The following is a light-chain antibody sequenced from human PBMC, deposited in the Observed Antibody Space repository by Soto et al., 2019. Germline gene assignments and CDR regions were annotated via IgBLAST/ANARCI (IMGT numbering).Light chain of an antibody. Sequence: DIQMTQSPSSLSASVGDRVTITCRASQSISRYLSWYQLKPGKAPKLLINVASTLQSGVPSRFSGSGSGTDFTLAISSLQPEDFATYYCQQSSSTPQTFGGGTRVEIK. J-gene: IGKJ4*01. CDR3: QQSSSTPQT. CDR2: VAS. CDR1: QSISRY. V-gene: IGKV1-39*01.